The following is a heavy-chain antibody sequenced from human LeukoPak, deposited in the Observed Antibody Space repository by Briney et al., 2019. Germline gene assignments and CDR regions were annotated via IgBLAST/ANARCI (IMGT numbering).Heavy chain of an antibody. V-gene: IGHV4-34*01. CDR2: INHSGST. Sequence: SETLSLTCAVYGGSFSGYYWSWIRQPPGKGLEWIGEINHSGSTNYNPSLKSRVTISVDTSKNQFSLKLSSVTAADTAVYYCARAGDSSGYYRIDYWGQGTVVTVSS. CDR3: ARAGDSSGYYRIDY. CDR1: GGSFSGYY. D-gene: IGHD3-22*01. J-gene: IGHJ4*02.